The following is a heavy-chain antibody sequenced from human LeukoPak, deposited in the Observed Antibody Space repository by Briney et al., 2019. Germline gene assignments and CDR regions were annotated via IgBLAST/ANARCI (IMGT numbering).Heavy chain of an antibody. J-gene: IGHJ4*01. D-gene: IGHD6-13*01. V-gene: IGHV3-7*01. CDR2: IRQDGSEK. CDR3: ARDGTAAGLYFDL. CDR1: GFTFTDCW. Sequence: GGSLRLSCEVSGFTFTDCWMNWVRQAPGKGPEWVASIRQDGSEKTYVDSVKGRFTISRDNTKNSLSLQLNGLRAEDTAVYYCARDGTAAGLYFDLWGQGTLVTVSS.